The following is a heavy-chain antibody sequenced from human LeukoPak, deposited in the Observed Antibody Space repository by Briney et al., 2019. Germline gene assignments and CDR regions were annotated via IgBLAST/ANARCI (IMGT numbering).Heavy chain of an antibody. J-gene: IGHJ4*02. V-gene: IGHV3-33*06. CDR3: AKAIYDSSGYYGPGGHYFDY. Sequence: GGSLRLSCAASGFTFSSYGMHWVRQAPGKGLEWVAVIWYDGSNKYYADSVKGRFTISRDNSKNTLYLQMNSLRAEDTAVYYCAKAIYDSSGYYGPGGHYFDYWGQGTLVTVSS. CDR2: IWYDGSNK. D-gene: IGHD3-22*01. CDR1: GFTFSSYG.